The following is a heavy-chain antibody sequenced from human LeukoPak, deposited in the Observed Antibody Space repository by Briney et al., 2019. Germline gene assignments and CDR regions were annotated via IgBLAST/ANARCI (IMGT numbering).Heavy chain of an antibody. CDR1: GGTVSSYA. CDR2: ITPILGIA. D-gene: IGHD1-26*01. V-gene: IGHV1-69*04. Sequence: SVKGSCTASGGTVSSYAISWVRQAPGQGLESMGRITPILGIANYAQKFQGRVTITADKSTSTAYMELSSLRSEDTAVYYCARDHLAKTGGDYWGQGTLVTVSS. J-gene: IGHJ4*02. CDR3: ARDHLAKTGGDY.